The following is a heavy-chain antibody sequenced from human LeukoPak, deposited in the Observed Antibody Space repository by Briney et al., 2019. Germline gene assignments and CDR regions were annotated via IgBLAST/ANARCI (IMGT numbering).Heavy chain of an antibody. CDR3: ARDRYYYGSGRRYGMDV. CDR1: GFTFSSYA. V-gene: IGHV3-23*01. CDR2: ISGSGGST. D-gene: IGHD3-10*01. Sequence: AGGSLRLSCAASGFTFSSYAMSWVRQAPGKGLEWVSAISGSGGSTYYADPVKGRFTISRDNSKNTLYLQMNSLRAEDTAVYYCARDRYYYGSGRRYGMDVWGQGTTVTVSS. J-gene: IGHJ6*02.